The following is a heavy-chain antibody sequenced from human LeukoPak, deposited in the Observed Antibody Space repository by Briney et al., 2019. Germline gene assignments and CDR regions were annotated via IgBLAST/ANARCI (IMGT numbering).Heavy chain of an antibody. Sequence: GGSLRLSCAASGFTFSSYAMSWVRQAPGKGLEWVSAISGSGGSTYYADSVKGRFNIYRDNSKNTLYLQMNSLRAEDTAVYYCAKLGIVVVVAATTWFDPWGQEPWSPSPQ. D-gene: IGHD2-15*01. CDR2: ISGSGGST. J-gene: IGHJ5*02. CDR1: GFTFSSYA. CDR3: AKLGIVVVVAATTWFDP. V-gene: IGHV3-23*01.